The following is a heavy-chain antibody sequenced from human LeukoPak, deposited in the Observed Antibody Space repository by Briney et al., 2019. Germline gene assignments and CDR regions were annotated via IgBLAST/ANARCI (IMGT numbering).Heavy chain of an antibody. CDR1: GFTFSSYA. CDR3: ARDQDGDYANDY. Sequence: GGSLRLSCAASGFTFSSYAMSWVRQAPGKGLEWVSAISGSGGSTYYADSVKGRFTISRDNAKNTLYLQMNSLRAEDTAVYYCARDQDGDYANDYWGQGTLVTVSS. CDR2: ISGSGGST. D-gene: IGHD4-17*01. V-gene: IGHV3-23*01. J-gene: IGHJ4*02.